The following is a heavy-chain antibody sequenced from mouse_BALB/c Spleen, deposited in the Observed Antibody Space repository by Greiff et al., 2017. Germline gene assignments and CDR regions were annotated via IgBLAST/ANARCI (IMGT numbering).Heavy chain of an antibody. V-gene: IGHV3-8*02. D-gene: IGHD1-2*01. Sequence: DVQLQESGPSLVKPSQTLSLTCSVTGDSITSGYWNWIRKFPGNKLEYMGYISYSGSTYYNPSLKSRISITRDTSKNQYYLQLNSVTTEDTATYYCARWGYGDHYAMDYWGQGTSVTVSS. J-gene: IGHJ4*01. CDR2: ISYSGST. CDR3: ARWGYGDHYAMDY. CDR1: GDSITSGY.